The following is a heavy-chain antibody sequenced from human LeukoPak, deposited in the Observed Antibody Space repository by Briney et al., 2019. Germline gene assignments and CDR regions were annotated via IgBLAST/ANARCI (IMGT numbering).Heavy chain of an antibody. D-gene: IGHD3-16*01. Sequence: GASVKVSCKASGYTFTGNFMHWVRQAPGQGLEWMGWINPNSGGTNYAQKFQVRVTLTSDTSISTVYMELSSLRSDDTAVYYCARGGTPVFYYYMDVWGKGTTVTVSS. J-gene: IGHJ6*03. V-gene: IGHV1-2*02. CDR1: GYTFTGNF. CDR2: INPNSGGT. CDR3: ARGGTPVFYYYMDV.